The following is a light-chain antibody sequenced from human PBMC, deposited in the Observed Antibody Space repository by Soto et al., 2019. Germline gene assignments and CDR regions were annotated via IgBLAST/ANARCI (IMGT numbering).Light chain of an antibody. CDR3: QQSVSSPYT. V-gene: IGKV3-20*01. CDR2: GAS. J-gene: IGKJ2*01. Sequence: EIVLTQSPGTLSLSPGERATLSCRASQSVSSSYLAWYQQRPGQAPRILIYGASSRATGIPDRFSGTGAGTDFILTISRREPEDFAVYYCQQSVSSPYTFGQGTKLEIK. CDR1: QSVSSSY.